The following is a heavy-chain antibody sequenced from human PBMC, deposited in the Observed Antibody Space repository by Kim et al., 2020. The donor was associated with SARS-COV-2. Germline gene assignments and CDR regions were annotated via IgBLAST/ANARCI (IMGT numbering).Heavy chain of an antibody. V-gene: IGHV1-69*04. CDR1: GGTFSSYA. CDR3: ARVVTMVRGVTYYYYGMDV. Sequence: SVKVSCKASGGTFSSYAISWARQAPGQGLEWMGRIIPILGIANYAQKFQGRVTITADKSTSTAYMELSSLRSEDTAVYYCARVVTMVRGVTYYYYGMDVWGQGTTVTVS. D-gene: IGHD3-10*01. CDR2: IIPILGIA. J-gene: IGHJ6*02.